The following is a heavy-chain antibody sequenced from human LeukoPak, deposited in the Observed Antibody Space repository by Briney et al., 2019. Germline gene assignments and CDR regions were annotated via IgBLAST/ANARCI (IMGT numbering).Heavy chain of an antibody. V-gene: IGHV4-39*07. CDR3: ARLEGPDGYFQY. CDR2: IYYTGST. D-gene: IGHD1-1*01. Sequence: ASETLSLTCTVSGGSFSSSNYNWGWIRQPPGKGLEWIGTIYYTGSTYYNPSLKSRVTISVDTSKKHFSLKLNSVTAADTAVYYCARLEGPDGYFQYLGQGTLVTVSS. J-gene: IGHJ1*01. CDR1: GGSFSSSNYN.